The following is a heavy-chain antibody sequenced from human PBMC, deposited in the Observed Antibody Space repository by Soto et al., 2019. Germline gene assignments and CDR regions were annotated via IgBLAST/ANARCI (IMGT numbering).Heavy chain of an antibody. CDR3: ASRGYSGYDLQS. CDR2: IIPIFGTA. J-gene: IGHJ5*02. CDR1: GGTFSSYA. D-gene: IGHD5-12*01. V-gene: IGHV1-69*13. Sequence: SVKVSCKASGGTFSSYAISWVRQAPGQGLEWMGGIIPIFGTANYAQKFQGRVTITADESTSTAYMELSSLRSEDTAVYYCASRGYSGYDLQSWGQGTLGTVSA.